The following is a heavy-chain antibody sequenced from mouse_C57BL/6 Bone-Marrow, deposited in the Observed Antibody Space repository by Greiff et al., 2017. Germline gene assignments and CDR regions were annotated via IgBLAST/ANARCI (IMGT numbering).Heavy chain of an antibody. Sequence: VQLQQSGAELVRPGASVKLSCKASGYTFTDYYINWVKQRPGQGLEWIARIYPGSGNTYYNEKFKGKATLTAEKSSSTAYMQLSSLTSEDSAVYFCARSLGRYYFDYWGQGTTLTVSS. CDR1: GYTFTDYY. CDR2: IYPGSGNT. CDR3: ARSLGRYYFDY. V-gene: IGHV1-76*01. D-gene: IGHD4-1*01. J-gene: IGHJ2*01.